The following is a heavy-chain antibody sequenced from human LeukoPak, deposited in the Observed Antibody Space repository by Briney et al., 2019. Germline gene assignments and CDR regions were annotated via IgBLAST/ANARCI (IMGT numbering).Heavy chain of an antibody. CDR2: ISYDGSNK. CDR3: ARGSYGDYARFDY. J-gene: IGHJ4*02. D-gene: IGHD4-17*01. Sequence: GGSLRLSCAASGFTFSSYAMHWVRQAPGKGLEWVAVISYDGSNKYYADSVKGRFTISRDNSENTLYLQMNSLRAEDTAVYYCARGSYGDYARFDYWGQGTLVTVSS. V-gene: IGHV3-30*04. CDR1: GFTFSSYA.